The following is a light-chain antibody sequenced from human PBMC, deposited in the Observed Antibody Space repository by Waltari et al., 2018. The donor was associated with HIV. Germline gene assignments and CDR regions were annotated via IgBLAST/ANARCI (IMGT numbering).Light chain of an antibody. V-gene: IGLV3-25*03. CDR3: QSADSSGTWV. Sequence: SYELTQPPSVSVSPEQTARITCSGDALPKQYAYWYQQRPGQAPVLGMSKDSERPSGIPERFSGSSSGTTVTLTISGVQAEDEADYYCQSADSSGTWVFGGGTKLTVL. J-gene: IGLJ2*01. CDR1: ALPKQY. CDR2: KDS.